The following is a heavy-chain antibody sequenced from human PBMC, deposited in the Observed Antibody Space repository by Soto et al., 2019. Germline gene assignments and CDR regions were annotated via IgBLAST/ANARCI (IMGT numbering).Heavy chain of an antibody. CDR3: ARVERGTATAVVDAFDI. Sequence: QVQLQQWGAGLLKPSETLSLTCAVYGGFVSSGSYYWSWIRQPPGKGLEWIGEMSHSGGTHFNPCPKGRFTISVDTSTNQFSLKMSSVTAADTALYYCARVERGTATAVVDAFDIWGPGTMVTVSS. J-gene: IGHJ3*02. CDR2: MSHSGGT. CDR1: GGFVSSGSYY. V-gene: IGHV4-34*01. D-gene: IGHD2-21*02.